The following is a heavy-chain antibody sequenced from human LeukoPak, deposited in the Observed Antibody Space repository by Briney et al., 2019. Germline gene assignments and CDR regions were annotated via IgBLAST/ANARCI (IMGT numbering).Heavy chain of an antibody. Sequence: SETLSLTCAVSGGSISSHYWSWIRQPPGKGLEWIAYLFDSVNTKDNPSLQSRLTLAADTSKKQISLRLSSVAAADTAVYYCATIKRGSIFGYFDFWGQGIKVTVSS. CDR1: GGSISSHY. CDR2: LFDSVNT. V-gene: IGHV4-59*11. J-gene: IGHJ4*02. D-gene: IGHD5-18*01. CDR3: ATIKRGSIFGYFDF.